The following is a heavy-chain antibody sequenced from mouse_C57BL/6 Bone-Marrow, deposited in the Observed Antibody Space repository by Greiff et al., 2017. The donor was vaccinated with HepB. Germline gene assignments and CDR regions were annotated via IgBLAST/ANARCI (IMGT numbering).Heavy chain of an antibody. J-gene: IGHJ3*01. CDR2: IDPSDSYT. CDR3: ARRSSGYVLAY. V-gene: IGHV1-69*01. D-gene: IGHD3-2*02. CDR1: GYTFTSYW. Sequence: QVHVKQPGAELVMPGASVKLSCKASGYTFTSYWMHWVKQRPGQGLEWIGEIDPSDSYTNYNQKFKGKSTLTVDKSSSTAYMQLSSLTSEDSAVYYCARRSSGYVLAYWGQGTLVTVSA.